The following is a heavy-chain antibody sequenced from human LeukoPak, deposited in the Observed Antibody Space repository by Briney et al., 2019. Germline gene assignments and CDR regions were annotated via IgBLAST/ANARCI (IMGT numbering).Heavy chain of an antibody. J-gene: IGHJ4*02. V-gene: IGHV3-49*04. CDR2: IRSEAYGGTP. Sequence: PGGSLRLSCTASGFTFGDYAMTWVRPAPGKGLEWVGFIRSEAYGGTPEYAASAKGRFTISRDDSKSIAYLQMNSLKTEDTAVYYCTRDQTPYYWGQGTLVTVSS. CDR3: TRDQTPYY. CDR1: GFTFGDYA.